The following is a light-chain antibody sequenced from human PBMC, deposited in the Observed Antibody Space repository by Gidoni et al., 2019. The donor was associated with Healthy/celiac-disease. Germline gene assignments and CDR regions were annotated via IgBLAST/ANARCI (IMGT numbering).Light chain of an antibody. CDR2: EVS. CDR3: SSYTSSSTVV. J-gene: IGLJ2*01. V-gene: IGLV2-14*01. CDR1: SSDVGGYNY. Sequence: QSALTQPASVSGSPGQSLTISCPGTSSDVGGYNYVSWYQQHPGKAPKLMIYEVSNRPSGVSNRFSGSKSGNTASLTISGLQAEDEADYYCSSYTSSSTVVFGGGTKLTX.